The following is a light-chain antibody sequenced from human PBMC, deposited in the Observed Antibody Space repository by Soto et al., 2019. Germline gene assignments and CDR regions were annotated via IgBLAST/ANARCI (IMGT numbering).Light chain of an antibody. V-gene: IGLV1-47*02. CDR3: AAWDDNLNAYV. J-gene: IGLJ1*01. CDR2: LGD. CDR1: TSNIGTFY. Sequence: QSVLTQPPSSSSTPGQTVTISCSGSTSNIGTFYVYWYQHLPGTAPKLLIYLGDQRASGVSDRFSGSKSGTSAYLAINGLRYDDDAEYYCAAWDDNLNAYVFGSGTKLTVL.